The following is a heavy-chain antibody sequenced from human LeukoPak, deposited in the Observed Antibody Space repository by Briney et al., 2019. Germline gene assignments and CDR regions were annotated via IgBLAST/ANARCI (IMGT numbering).Heavy chain of an antibody. Sequence: ASVKVFCKASGGTFSSYAIRWVRQAPGQGLEWMGRIIPILGIANYAQKFQGRVTITADKSTSTAYMELSSLRSEDTAVYYCAREWDCGGDCYYFDYWGQGTLVTVSS. CDR1: GGTFSSYA. D-gene: IGHD2-21*02. V-gene: IGHV1-69*04. CDR2: IIPILGIA. J-gene: IGHJ4*02. CDR3: AREWDCGGDCYYFDY.